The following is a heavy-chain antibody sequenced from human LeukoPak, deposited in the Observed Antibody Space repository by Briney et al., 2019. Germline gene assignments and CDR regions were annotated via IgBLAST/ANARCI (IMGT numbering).Heavy chain of an antibody. Sequence: GGSLRLSCAASGFTFSSYAMHWVRQAPGKGLEYVSAISSNGGSTYYANSVKGRFTISRDNSKNTLYPQMGSLRAEDMAVYYCARSEWELNLYFDYWGQGTLVTVSS. V-gene: IGHV3-64*01. CDR1: GFTFSSYA. CDR3: ARSEWELNLYFDY. J-gene: IGHJ4*02. CDR2: ISSNGGST. D-gene: IGHD1-26*01.